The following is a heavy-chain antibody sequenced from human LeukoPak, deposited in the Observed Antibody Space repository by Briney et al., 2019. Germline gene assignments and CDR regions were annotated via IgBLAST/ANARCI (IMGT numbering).Heavy chain of an antibody. CDR1: GFPFSTYW. CDR2: INQDGTEK. CDR3: AKVAKYYYGPETYYFFEQ. J-gene: IGHJ4*02. V-gene: IGHV3-7*01. D-gene: IGHD3-10*01. Sequence: RGSLRLSCAASGFPFSTYWMSWVRQAPGKGLEWVANINQDGTEKYYVDSVKGRFTISRVYAKNSLYLQMNSLRVEDTAVYYCAKVAKYYYGPETYYFFEQWGQGTPVTASS.